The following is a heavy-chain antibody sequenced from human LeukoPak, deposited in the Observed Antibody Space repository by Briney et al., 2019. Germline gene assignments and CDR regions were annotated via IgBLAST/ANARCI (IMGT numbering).Heavy chain of an antibody. CDR3: ATRSSGIYYYGMDV. Sequence: GASVKVSCKVSGYTLTELSMHWVRQAPGKGLEWMGGFDPEDGETIYAQKFQGRVTMTEDTSTDTAYMELSSLRSEDTAVYYCATRSSGIYYYGMDVWGQGTTVTVSS. CDR1: GYTLTELS. D-gene: IGHD6-19*01. J-gene: IGHJ6*02. V-gene: IGHV1-24*01. CDR2: FDPEDGET.